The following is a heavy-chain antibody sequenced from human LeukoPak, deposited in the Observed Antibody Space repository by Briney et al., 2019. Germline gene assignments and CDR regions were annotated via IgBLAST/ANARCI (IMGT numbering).Heavy chain of an antibody. Sequence: ASVKVSCKASGYTFTNFGISWVRQAPGQGLEWMGWISAYNGNTNYAQKLQGRVTMTTDTSTATAYIELRSLRSDDTAVYYCARGGSSGSYRSFDYWGQGTLVTVSS. D-gene: IGHD1-26*01. J-gene: IGHJ4*02. V-gene: IGHV1-18*01. CDR2: ISAYNGNT. CDR1: GYTFTNFG. CDR3: ARGGSSGSYRSFDY.